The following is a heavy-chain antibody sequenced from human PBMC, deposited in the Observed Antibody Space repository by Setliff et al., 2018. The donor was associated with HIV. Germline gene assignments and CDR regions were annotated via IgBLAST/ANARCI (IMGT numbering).Heavy chain of an antibody. CDR2: ISGDTGDI. J-gene: IGHJ1*01. CDR1: GYTISAHG. Sequence: ASVKVSCKASGYTISAHGVSWVRHVPGHGLEWMGWISGDTGDIKYSQRFEGRLTMTTETSTNTAYMELRSLTSDDTAVYYCASASYYHDTSGYYGPEYFQHWGQGTLVTVSS. CDR3: ASASYYHDTSGYYGPEYFQH. D-gene: IGHD3-22*01. V-gene: IGHV1-18*01.